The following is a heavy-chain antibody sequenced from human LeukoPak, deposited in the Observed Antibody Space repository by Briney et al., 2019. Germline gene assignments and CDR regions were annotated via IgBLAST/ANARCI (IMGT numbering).Heavy chain of an antibody. D-gene: IGHD2-15*01. CDR1: GFTFSSYW. J-gene: IGHJ4*02. CDR3: AKEWTDIVVVVAATLTAFDY. V-gene: IGHV3-23*01. Sequence: PGGSLRLSCAASGFTFSSYWMSWVRQAPGKGLEWVSAISGSGGSTYYADSVKGRFTISRDNSKNTLYLQMNSLRAEDTAVYYCAKEWTDIVVVVAATLTAFDYWGQGTLVTVSS. CDR2: ISGSGGST.